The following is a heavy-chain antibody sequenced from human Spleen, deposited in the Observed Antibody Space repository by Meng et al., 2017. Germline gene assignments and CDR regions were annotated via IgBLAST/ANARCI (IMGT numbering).Heavy chain of an antibody. CDR1: GFTFSDYY. CDR3: ARDGVSAGADY. V-gene: IGHV3-7*01. J-gene: IGHJ4*02. CDR2: VNQDGSTK. Sequence: GESLKISCAASGFTFSDYYMSWIRQAPGKGLEWVAKVNQDGSTKYYVDSVKGRFTISRDNAKNSLYLQMNSLRAEDTAAYYCARDGVSAGADYWGQGTLVTVSS. D-gene: IGHD6-13*01.